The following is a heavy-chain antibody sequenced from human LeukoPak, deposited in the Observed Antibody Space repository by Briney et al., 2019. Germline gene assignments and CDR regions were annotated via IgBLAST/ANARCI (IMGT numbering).Heavy chain of an antibody. V-gene: IGHV1-8*01. CDR2: MNPNSGNT. CDR3: ALFRMGTSYSFDY. J-gene: IGHJ4*02. D-gene: IGHD3-16*01. CDR1: GYTFTSYD. Sequence: ASVTVSCKASGYTFTSYDINWVRQATGQGLEWMGWMNPNSGNTGYAQTFQGRVTMTRNTSISTAYMELSSLRSEDTAVYYCALFRMGTSYSFDYWGQGTLVTVSS.